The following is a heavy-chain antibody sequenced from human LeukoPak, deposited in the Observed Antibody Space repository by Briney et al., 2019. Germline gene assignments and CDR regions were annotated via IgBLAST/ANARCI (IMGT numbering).Heavy chain of an antibody. CDR1: GFTVNNNY. D-gene: IGHD3-22*01. CDR2: LYSNSIT. CDR3: ARGITMMIVAPGY. Sequence: GALRLSCAASGFTVNNNYMTWVRQAPGKGLEWVSVLYSNSITYYADSVKGRFTISRDSSKNTLYLQMNSLRAEDTAVYYCARGITMMIVAPGYWGQGTLVTVSS. V-gene: IGHV3-53*01. J-gene: IGHJ4*02.